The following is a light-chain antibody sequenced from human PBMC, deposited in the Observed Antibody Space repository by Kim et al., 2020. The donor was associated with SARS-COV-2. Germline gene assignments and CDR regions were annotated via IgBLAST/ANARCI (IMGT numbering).Light chain of an antibody. Sequence: CPGERVTLSCRASQSVSSDLAWYQQKAGQAPRLLMYGASTRATDIPARFSGSGSGTEFTLTISRLQSEDVAVYYCQQYNKWPPWTFGQGTKVDIK. J-gene: IGKJ1*01. V-gene: IGKV3-15*01. CDR3: QQYNKWPPWT. CDR1: QSVSSD. CDR2: GAS.